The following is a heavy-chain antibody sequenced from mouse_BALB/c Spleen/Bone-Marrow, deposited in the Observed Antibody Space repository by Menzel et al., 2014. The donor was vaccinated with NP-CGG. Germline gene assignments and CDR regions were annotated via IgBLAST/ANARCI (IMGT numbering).Heavy chain of an antibody. CDR2: IHPGSGGT. Sequence: VQLQQSGAELVRPGASVKLSCKALGFTFTDFEMHWVKQTPVHGLEWIGTIHPGSGGTAYNQKFKGKATLTADKSTSTAYMELSRLTSEAAAVYYCTREKVGDFDYWGQGTTLTVSS. V-gene: IGHV1-15*01. CDR1: GFTFTDFE. J-gene: IGHJ2*01. CDR3: TREKVGDFDY.